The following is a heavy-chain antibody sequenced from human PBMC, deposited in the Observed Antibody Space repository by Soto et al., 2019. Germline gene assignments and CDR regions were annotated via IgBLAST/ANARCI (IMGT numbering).Heavy chain of an antibody. J-gene: IGHJ6*03. CDR3: ARGDVDIVATVEDYYLDV. CDR2: MNPNSGNT. Sequence: ASVKVSCKASGYTFTSYDINWVRQATGQGLEWMGWMNPNSGNTGYAQKFQGRVTMTRDTSISTAYMELSSLRSEDTAVYYCARGDVDIVATVEDYYLDVWGKGTTVTVSS. D-gene: IGHD5-12*01. CDR1: GYTFTSYD. V-gene: IGHV1-8*01.